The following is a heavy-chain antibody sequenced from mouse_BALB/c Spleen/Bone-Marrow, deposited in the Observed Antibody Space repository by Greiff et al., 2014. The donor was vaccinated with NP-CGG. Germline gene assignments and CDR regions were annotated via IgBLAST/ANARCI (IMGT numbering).Heavy chain of an antibody. J-gene: IGHJ2*01. CDR1: GYTFSNYW. V-gene: IGHV1-9*01. CDR2: ILPGSGTT. CDR3: ARGLPLDF. D-gene: IGHD2-4*01. Sequence: VQLQQSGAELMKPGASVKISCKATGYTFSNYWIEWVKQRPGHGLEWIGGILPGSGTTNYNEKFDDKAAFTADTSPNTAYMQLSSLTSEDSAVYYCARGLPLDFWGQGTTLTVSS.